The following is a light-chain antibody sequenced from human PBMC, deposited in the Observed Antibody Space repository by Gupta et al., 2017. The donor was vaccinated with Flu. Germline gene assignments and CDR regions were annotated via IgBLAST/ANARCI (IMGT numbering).Light chain of an antibody. CDR3: QQSHSFPQT. Sequence: DIQMTQSPSSVSASVGDRVTVTCRASQDINSWLVWYQHKPGKAPNLLIYAASRLQSGVPSRFSGSGSGTDFTLTISSLQPEDCATYYCQQSHSFPQTFGQGTKVEIK. CDR2: AAS. CDR1: QDINSW. J-gene: IGKJ1*01. V-gene: IGKV1-12*01.